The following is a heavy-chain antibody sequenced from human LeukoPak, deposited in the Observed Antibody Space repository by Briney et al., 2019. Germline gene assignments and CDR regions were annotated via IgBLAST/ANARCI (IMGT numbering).Heavy chain of an antibody. CDR3: AKDRSGNFHFDY. CDR1: GFTFRSDA. Sequence: GGSLRLSCTASGFTFRSDAMNWVRQAPGKGLEWVSGISGSGDTTFYADSVKGRFTISRDNSKNTLYLQMNSLRAEDTAVYYCAKDRSGNFHFDYWGQGTLVTVPS. CDR2: ISGSGDTT. D-gene: IGHD1-26*01. J-gene: IGHJ4*02. V-gene: IGHV3-23*01.